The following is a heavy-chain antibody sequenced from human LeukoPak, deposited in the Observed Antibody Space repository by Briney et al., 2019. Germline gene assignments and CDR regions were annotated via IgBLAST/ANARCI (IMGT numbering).Heavy chain of an antibody. V-gene: IGHV3-21*01. CDR2: ISSSSSYI. CDR3: ARVRGGQWLAYYYYGMDV. D-gene: IGHD6-19*01. Sequence: GGSLRLSCAASGFTFSSYSMNWVRQAPGKGLEWVLSISSSSSYIYYADSVKGRFTISRDNAKNSLYLQMNSLRAEDAAVYYCARVRGGQWLAYYYYGMDVWGQGTTVTVSS. J-gene: IGHJ6*02. CDR1: GFTFSSYS.